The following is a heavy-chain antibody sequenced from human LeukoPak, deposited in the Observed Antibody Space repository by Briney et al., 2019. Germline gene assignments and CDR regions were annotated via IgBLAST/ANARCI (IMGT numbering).Heavy chain of an antibody. CDR3: ARGDATGSGSYYNYYLDY. J-gene: IGHJ4*02. D-gene: IGHD3-10*01. V-gene: IGHV3-7*01. CDR1: GFTFSTYW. Sequence: GGSLRLSCAASGFTFSTYWMSWVHQAPGKGLEWVANIKQDGSEKYYVDSVKGRFTISRDNSKNSLYLQMNSLRAEDTAVYYCARGDATGSGSYYNYYLDYWGQGTLVTVPS. CDR2: IKQDGSEK.